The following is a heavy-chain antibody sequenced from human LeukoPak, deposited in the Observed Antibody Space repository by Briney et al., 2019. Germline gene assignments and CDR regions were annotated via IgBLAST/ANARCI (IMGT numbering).Heavy chain of an antibody. CDR1: DGSISSSSYY. CDR3: AREAKQQLVRNIDY. CDR2: IYHSGST. D-gene: IGHD6-13*01. V-gene: IGHV4-39*07. J-gene: IGHJ4*02. Sequence: SETLSLTCIVSDGSISSSSYYWGWIRQPPGKGLEWIGSIYHSGSTYYNPSLKSRVTISVDTSKNQFSLKLSSVTAADTAVYYCAREAKQQLVRNIDYWGQGTLVTVSS.